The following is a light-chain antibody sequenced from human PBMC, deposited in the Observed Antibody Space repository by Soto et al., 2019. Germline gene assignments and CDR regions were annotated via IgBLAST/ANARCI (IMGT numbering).Light chain of an antibody. CDR2: GNS. Sequence: QSVLTQPPSVSGAPGQRVTISCTGSSSNIGAGYDVHWYQQLPGTAPKLLIYGNSNRPSGVPDRFSGSKSGTSASLAITGVQDEDEADYYYQSYDSSLSGWVFGGGTKVTVL. CDR1: SSNIGAGYD. CDR3: QSYDSSLSGWV. V-gene: IGLV1-40*01. J-gene: IGLJ3*02.